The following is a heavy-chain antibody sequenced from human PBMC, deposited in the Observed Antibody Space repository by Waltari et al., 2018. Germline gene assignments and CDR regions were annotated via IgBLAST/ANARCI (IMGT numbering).Heavy chain of an antibody. Sequence: QVQLQESGPGLVKPSQTLSLTCTVSGGSISSGSYYWSWIRQPAGKGLEWIGRIYTSGSTNYNPSLKSRVTISVDTSKNQFSLKLSSVTAADTAVYYCATSVYGDYAHRIYFDYWGQGTLVTVSS. CDR3: ATSVYGDYAHRIYFDY. J-gene: IGHJ4*02. CDR1: GGSISSGSYY. V-gene: IGHV4-61*02. D-gene: IGHD4-17*01. CDR2: IYTSGST.